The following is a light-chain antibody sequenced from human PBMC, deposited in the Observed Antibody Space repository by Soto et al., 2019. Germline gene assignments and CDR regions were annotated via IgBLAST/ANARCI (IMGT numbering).Light chain of an antibody. Sequence: EIVLTQSPGTLSLSTGERATLSCRASQSVSSSYLAWYQQKPGQAPRLLIYGASSRATGIPDRFSGSGSGTDFTLTISRLEPEDFAVYYCQQYGSLITFGQGKRLDIK. CDR3: QQYGSLIT. CDR2: GAS. CDR1: QSVSSSY. V-gene: IGKV3-20*01. J-gene: IGKJ5*01.